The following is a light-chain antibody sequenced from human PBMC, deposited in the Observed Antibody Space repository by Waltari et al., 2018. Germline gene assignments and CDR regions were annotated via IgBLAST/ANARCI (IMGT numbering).Light chain of an antibody. V-gene: IGLV1-40*01. Sequence: QSVLTQPPSVSAAPGQRVTISCTGSSSNIGSGYDVQWYQHLPGAAPELLIYANTSRPSGVPDRISASKSGTSASLAITGLQAADEAVYYCQSYDSSLSGVVFGGGTKLTVL. CDR3: QSYDSSLSGVV. CDR2: ANT. J-gene: IGLJ2*01. CDR1: SSNIGSGYD.